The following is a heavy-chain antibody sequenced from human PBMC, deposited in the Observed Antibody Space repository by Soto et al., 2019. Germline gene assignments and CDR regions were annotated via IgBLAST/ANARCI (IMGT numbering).Heavy chain of an antibody. D-gene: IGHD3-9*01. CDR3: SRRESYDILTGYYYFDY. J-gene: IGHJ4*02. CDR1: GGSISSSSHY. CDR2: MFYSGST. V-gene: IGHV4-39*01. Sequence: SETLSLTCTVSGGSISSSSHYWGWIRQPPGKGLEWIGSMFYSGSTYYNPSLKSRVTISVDTSRNQFSLKLSSVTAADTAVYYCSRRESYDILTGYYYFDYWGQGTMVTVSS.